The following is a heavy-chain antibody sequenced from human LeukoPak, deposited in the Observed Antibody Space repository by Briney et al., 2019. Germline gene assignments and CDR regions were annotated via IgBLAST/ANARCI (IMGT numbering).Heavy chain of an antibody. D-gene: IGHD6-19*01. Sequence: GASVKVSCKVSGYTLTELSMHWVRQAPGKGLEWMGGFDPEDGETIYAQKFQGRVTMTEDTSTDTAYMELSSLRSEDTAVYHCATGDGAVAAPLDYWGQGTLVTVSS. J-gene: IGHJ4*02. CDR3: ATGDGAVAAPLDY. CDR2: FDPEDGET. CDR1: GYTLTELS. V-gene: IGHV1-24*01.